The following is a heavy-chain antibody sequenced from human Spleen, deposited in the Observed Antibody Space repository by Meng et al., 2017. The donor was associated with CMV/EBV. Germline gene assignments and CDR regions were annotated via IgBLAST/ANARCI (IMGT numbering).Heavy chain of an antibody. CDR3: ARGGSRIFSD. V-gene: IGHV3-11*04. CDR1: GFSFSAYY. Sequence: RACAASGFSFSAYYMSWSRQAPGKGLEWVSYISSSGSTIYYADSVKGRFTMSRDNAKNSLYLQMNSLRAEDTAVYYCARGGSRIFSDWGQGALVTVSS. J-gene: IGHJ4*02. CDR2: ISSSGSTI. D-gene: IGHD2-15*01.